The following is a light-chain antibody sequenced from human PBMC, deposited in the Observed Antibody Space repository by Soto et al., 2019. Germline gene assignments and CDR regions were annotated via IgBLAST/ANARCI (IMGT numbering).Light chain of an antibody. CDR3: AAWDDSLKGPL. V-gene: IGLV1-44*01. Sequence: QSVLTQPSSASGTPGQRVTISCSGSSSNIGHNTVNWYQQFPGTAPKLLIYGNDQRPSGVPDRFSASKSGTSASLAISGLQSEDEADYYCAAWDDSLKGPLFGGGTKLTVL. CDR1: SSNIGHNT. CDR2: GND. J-gene: IGLJ2*01.